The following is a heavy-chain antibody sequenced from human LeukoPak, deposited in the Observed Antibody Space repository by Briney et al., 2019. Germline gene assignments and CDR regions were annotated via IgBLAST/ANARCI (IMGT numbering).Heavy chain of an antibody. Sequence: TSETLSLTCTVSNASISSNTYYRAWIRQPPGKGLEYIGSINYRGSTYYNPSLKSRVTLSVDTSKNQFSLKLNSVTAADTAVYYCATYKYDYVWGNQHFDYWGQGTLVAVSS. J-gene: IGHJ4*02. V-gene: IGHV4-39*07. D-gene: IGHD3-16*01. CDR3: ATYKYDYVWGNQHFDY. CDR1: NASISSNTYY. CDR2: INYRGST.